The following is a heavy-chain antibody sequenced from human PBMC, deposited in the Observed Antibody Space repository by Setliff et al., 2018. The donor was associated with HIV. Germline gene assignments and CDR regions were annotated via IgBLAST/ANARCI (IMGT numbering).Heavy chain of an antibody. V-gene: IGHV3-15*01. CDR3: TTEATFGDFWSGYSSRGLDY. D-gene: IGHD3-3*01. Sequence: GGSLRLSCAASGFTFSNAWMSWVRQAPGKGLEWVGRIKSKTDGGTTDYAAPVKGRFTISRDDSKNTLYLQMNSLKTEDTAVYYCTTEATFGDFWSGYSSRGLDYWGQGTLVTVSS. J-gene: IGHJ4*02. CDR1: GFTFSNAW. CDR2: IKSKTDGGTT.